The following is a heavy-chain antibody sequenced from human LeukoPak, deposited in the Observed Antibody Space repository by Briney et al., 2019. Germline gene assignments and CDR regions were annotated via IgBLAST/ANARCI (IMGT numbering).Heavy chain of an antibody. V-gene: IGHV3-48*01. D-gene: IGHD3-10*02. CDR3: AELGITMIGGV. J-gene: IGHJ6*04. CDR1: GFTFSTFG. CDR2: ISSSSSTI. Sequence: GGSLRLSCAASGFTFSTFGMNWVRQAPGKGLEWISYISSSSSTIYYADSVKGRFTISRDNAKNSLYLQMNSLRAEDTAVYYCAELGITMIGGVWGKGTTVTISS.